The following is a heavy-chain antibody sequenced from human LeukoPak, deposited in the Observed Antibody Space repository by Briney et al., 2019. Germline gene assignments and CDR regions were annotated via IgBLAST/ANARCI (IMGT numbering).Heavy chain of an antibody. V-gene: IGHV1-8*01. CDR1: GYTFTSYD. Sequence: ASVKVSCKASGYTFTSYDINWVRQAPGQGLEWMGWMNPNSGNTGYAQKFQGRVTMTRNTSISTAYMELSSLRSEDTAVYYCARVTVAGTNWFDPWGQGTLVTVSS. CDR3: ARVTVAGTNWFDP. J-gene: IGHJ5*02. D-gene: IGHD6-19*01. CDR2: MNPNSGNT.